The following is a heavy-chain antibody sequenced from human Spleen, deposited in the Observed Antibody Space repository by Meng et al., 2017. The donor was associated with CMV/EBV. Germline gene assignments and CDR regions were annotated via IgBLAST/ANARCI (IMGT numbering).Heavy chain of an antibody. J-gene: IGHJ6*02. CDR1: EGTFHRYA. Sequence: SVKVSCKASEGTFHRYAISWVRQAPGQGLEWMGGIIPVFGRTSYAQKFQGRVTITPDESTSTAYMELSNLRSEDTAVYYCARSYSNYYYGMDVWGQGSTVTVSS. D-gene: IGHD4-11*01. CDR3: ARSYSNYYYGMDV. V-gene: IGHV1-69*13. CDR2: IIPVFGRT.